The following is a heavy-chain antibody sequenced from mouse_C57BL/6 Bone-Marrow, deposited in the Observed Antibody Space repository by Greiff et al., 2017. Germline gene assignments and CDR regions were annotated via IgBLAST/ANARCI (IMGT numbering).Heavy chain of an antibody. CDR1: GFTFSSYG. V-gene: IGHV5-6*02. J-gene: IGHJ4*01. CDR3: ARRLLTLWDCYAMDY. D-gene: IGHD4-1*01. Sequence: EVKLQESGGDLVKPGGSLKLSCAASGFTFSSYGMSWVRQTPDKRLEWVATISSGGSYTYYPDSVKGRFTISRDNAKNTLYLQMSSLKSDDTAMYYCARRLLTLWDCYAMDYWGQGASVTVSS. CDR2: ISSGGSYT.